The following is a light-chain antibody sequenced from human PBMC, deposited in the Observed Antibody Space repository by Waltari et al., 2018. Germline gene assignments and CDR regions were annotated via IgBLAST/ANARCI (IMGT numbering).Light chain of an antibody. Sequence: EIVLTQSPGSLSVSPGERVTVASRASKTFTGSCLTWYHQKPGQAPRLLIYGASNRAPGIPDRFSGSGSGTDFTLTISRLQAEDAAVYYCQQYYASVVTFGRGTKVEIK. CDR3: QQYYASVVT. CDR2: GAS. V-gene: IGKV3-20*01. J-gene: IGKJ4*02. CDR1: KTFTGSC.